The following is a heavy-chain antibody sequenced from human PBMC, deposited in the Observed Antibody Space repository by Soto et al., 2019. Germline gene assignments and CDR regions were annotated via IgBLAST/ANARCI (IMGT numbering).Heavy chain of an antibody. V-gene: IGHV3-15*07. D-gene: IGHD2-2*01. CDR2: VKSKVDGGTT. J-gene: IGHJ4*02. CDR3: ARVPYCASTSCYGGFHY. CDR1: GFTFSSYS. Sequence: PGGSLRLSCAASGFTFSSYSMNWVRQAPGKGLEWVGRVKSKVDGGTTEDAASVKGRFTISRDDSRNIAYLQMNSLKTEDTAVYYCARVPYCASTSCYGGFHYWGQGTLVTVSS.